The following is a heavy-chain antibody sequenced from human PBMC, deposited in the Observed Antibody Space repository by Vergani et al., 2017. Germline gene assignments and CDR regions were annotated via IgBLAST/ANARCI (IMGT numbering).Heavy chain of an antibody. CDR3: ARVVWFGELAGAFDI. CDR1: GGSFSGYY. V-gene: IGHV4-34*09. CDR2: INHSGST. Sequence: QLQLQESGSGLVKPSQTLSLTCAVYGGSFSGYYWSWIRQPPGKGLEWIGEINHSGSTNYNPSLKSRVTISVDKSKNQFSLKLSSVTAADTAVYYCARVVWFGELAGAFDIWGQGTMVTVCS. D-gene: IGHD3-10*01. J-gene: IGHJ3*02.